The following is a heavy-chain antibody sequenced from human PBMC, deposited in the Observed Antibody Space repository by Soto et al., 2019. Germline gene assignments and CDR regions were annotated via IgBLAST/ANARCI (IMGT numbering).Heavy chain of an antibody. CDR1: SGSISSSSYS. CDR2: IFYSGST. Sequence: QLQLQESGPGLVKPSETLSLTCTVSSGSISSSSYSWGWIRQPPGQGLEWIGNIFYSGSTYYNPSLKTRVTISKDTSKNQFSLKLRSVTAADTAVYYCARSYSSWYFFDYWGQGTLVTVSS. J-gene: IGHJ4*02. D-gene: IGHD6-13*01. CDR3: ARSYSSWYFFDY. V-gene: IGHV4-39*01.